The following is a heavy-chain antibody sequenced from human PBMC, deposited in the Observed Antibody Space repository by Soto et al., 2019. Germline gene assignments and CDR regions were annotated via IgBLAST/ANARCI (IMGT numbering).Heavy chain of an antibody. CDR2: ISAYNGNT. Sequence: APVRGDWPGAGSTLPGDGGGWGRQAPGQGLEWMGWISAYNGNTNYAQKLQGRVTMTTDTSTSTAYMELRSLRSDDTAVYYCARDTASMWLVLGEWFDPCGEGTLVTVSS. D-gene: IGHD6-19*01. J-gene: IGHJ5*02. V-gene: IGHV1-18*01. CDR3: ARDTASMWLVLGEWFDP. CDR1: GSTLPGDG.